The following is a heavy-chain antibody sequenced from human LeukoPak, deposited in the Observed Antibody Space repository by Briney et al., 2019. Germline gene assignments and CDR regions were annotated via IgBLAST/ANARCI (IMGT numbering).Heavy chain of an antibody. J-gene: IGHJ4*02. D-gene: IGHD3-3*01. Sequence: SETLSLTCTVSGGSISSGSYYWSWIQQPAGKGLEWIGRIYTSGSTNYNPSLKSRVTISVDTSKNQFSLKLSSVTAADTAVYYCARLLSDFWSGYIDYWGQGTLVTVSS. CDR2: IYTSGST. CDR3: ARLLSDFWSGYIDY. V-gene: IGHV4-61*02. CDR1: GGSISSGSYY.